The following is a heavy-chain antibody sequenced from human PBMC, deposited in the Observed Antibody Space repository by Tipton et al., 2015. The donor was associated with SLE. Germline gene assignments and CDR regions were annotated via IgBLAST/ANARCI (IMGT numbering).Heavy chain of an antibody. D-gene: IGHD6-13*01. CDR3: AREDSSSWVYYYYGMDV. CDR1: GFTFSSYS. Sequence: SLRLSCAASGFTFSSYSMNWVRQAPGKGLEWVSSISSSSSYIYYADSVKGRFTISRDNAKNSLYLQMNSLRAEDTAVYYCAREDSSSWVYYYYGMDVWGQGTTVTVSS. CDR2: ISSSSSYI. V-gene: IGHV3-21*01. J-gene: IGHJ6*02.